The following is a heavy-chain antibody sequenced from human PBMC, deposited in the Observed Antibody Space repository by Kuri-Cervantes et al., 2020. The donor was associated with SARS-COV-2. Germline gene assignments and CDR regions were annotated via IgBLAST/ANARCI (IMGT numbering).Heavy chain of an antibody. CDR3: ARKRTTVTTFWFDP. D-gene: IGHD4-17*01. CDR2: IYTSGST. Sequence: SETLSLTCTVSGGSISSYYWSWIRQPAGKGLEWIGRIYTSGSTNYNPSLKSRVTISIDRSKNQFSLNLSSVTAADTAVYYCARKRTTVTTFWFDPWGQGTLVTVSS. CDR1: GGSISSYY. V-gene: IGHV4-4*07. J-gene: IGHJ5*02.